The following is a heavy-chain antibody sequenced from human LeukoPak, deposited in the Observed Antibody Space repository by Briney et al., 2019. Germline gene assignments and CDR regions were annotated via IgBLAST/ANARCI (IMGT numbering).Heavy chain of an antibody. Sequence: GGSLRLSCSASGFVFSDYPLHWVRQAPGKGLEWVSGISWNSGNIGYADSVKGRFTISRDNAKNSLYLQMNSLRAEDTAVYYCARLYRGPTVLDYWGQGTLVTVSS. J-gene: IGHJ4*02. CDR3: ARLYRGPTVLDY. D-gene: IGHD4-17*01. V-gene: IGHV3-9*01. CDR2: ISWNSGNI. CDR1: GFVFSDYP.